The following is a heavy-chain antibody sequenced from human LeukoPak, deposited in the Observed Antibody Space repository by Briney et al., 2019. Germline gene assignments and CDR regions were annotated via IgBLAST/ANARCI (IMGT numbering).Heavy chain of an antibody. CDR1: GYSFSSYSYS. Sequence: ASVKVSCKASGYSFSSYSYSISWVRQAPGQGLEWMGWIREYNDNTNYAQKFQGRVTMTIDTSTSTAYMELRSLRTDDTAVYFCARDERARGTHFLDHWGQGTLVTVSS. D-gene: IGHD6-25*01. CDR2: IREYNDNT. V-gene: IGHV1-18*04. J-gene: IGHJ4*02. CDR3: ARDERARGTHFLDH.